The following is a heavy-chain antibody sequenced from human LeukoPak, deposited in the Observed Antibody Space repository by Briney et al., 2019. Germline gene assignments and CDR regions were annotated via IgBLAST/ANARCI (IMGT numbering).Heavy chain of an antibody. V-gene: IGHV3-23*01. CDR1: GFTFSSYP. CDR2: ISGSGGST. D-gene: IGHD5-18*01. Sequence: GGSLRLSCAASGFTFSSYPMSCVRQAPGKGLEWVSAISGSGGSTYYADSVRGRFTIYRDNSKHTLYLQMNSLRAEDTAVYYCAKDRGVIQLWLFDYWGQGTLVTVSS. CDR3: AKDRGVIQLWLFDY. J-gene: IGHJ4*02.